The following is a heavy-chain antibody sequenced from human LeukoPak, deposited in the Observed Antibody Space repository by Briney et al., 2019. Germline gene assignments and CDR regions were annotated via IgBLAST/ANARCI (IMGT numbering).Heavy chain of an antibody. J-gene: IGHJ1*01. CDR3: AKDGLATVNLYFQH. CDR2: ISYDGSNK. V-gene: IGHV3-30*18. Sequence: PGGSLRFSCAASGFTFSSYGMHWVRQAPGKGLEWVAVISYDGSNKYYADSVKGRFTISRDNSKNTLYLQMNSLRAEDTAVYYCAKDGLATVNLYFQHWGQGTLVTVSS. D-gene: IGHD4-17*01. CDR1: GFTFSSYG.